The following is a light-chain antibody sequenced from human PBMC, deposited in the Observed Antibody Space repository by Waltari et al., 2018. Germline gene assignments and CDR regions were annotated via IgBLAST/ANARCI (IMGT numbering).Light chain of an antibody. CDR1: SSDIGDYNY. CDR3: SSYTASSTWV. CDR2: DVT. Sequence: QSALTQPASVSGSPGQSITISCIGTSSDIGDYNYVSWYQQHVGKAPKLMIYDVTKPPSGVSDRFSGSKSSNTASLTISGRQAEDEADYYCSSYTASSTWVFGGGTKLTVL. V-gene: IGLV2-14*01. J-gene: IGLJ3*02.